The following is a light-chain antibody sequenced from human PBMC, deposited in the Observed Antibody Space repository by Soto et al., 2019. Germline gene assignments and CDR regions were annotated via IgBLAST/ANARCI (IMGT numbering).Light chain of an antibody. CDR2: AAS. V-gene: IGKV1-6*01. CDR1: QDIRND. CDR3: LQDYNYPYT. Sequence: AIQMTQSPSSLSASVGDRVTITCRASQDIRNDLALYQQKPGKAPKLLIYAASSLQSGVSSRFSGSGSGTDFTLTISSLQPEDFATYYCLQDYNYPYTFGQGTKLEIK. J-gene: IGKJ2*01.